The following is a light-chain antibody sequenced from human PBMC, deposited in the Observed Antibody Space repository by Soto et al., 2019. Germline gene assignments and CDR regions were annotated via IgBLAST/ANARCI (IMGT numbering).Light chain of an antibody. CDR1: SSDVGSYNL. CDR2: EVA. J-gene: IGLJ2*01. Sequence: QSALTQPASVSGSPGQSITISCTGTSSDVGSYNLFSWYQQHPGKAPKLMIYEVAKRPSGVSNRFSGSKSGNTASLTISGLQAADEGDYYCCSYAGSSTQVFGGGTKLTVL. V-gene: IGLV2-23*02. CDR3: CSYAGSSTQV.